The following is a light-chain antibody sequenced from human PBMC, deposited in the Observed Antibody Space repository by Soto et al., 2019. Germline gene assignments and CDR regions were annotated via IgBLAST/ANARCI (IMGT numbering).Light chain of an antibody. Sequence: ESVLTQSPGTLSLSPGERATLSCRASQSVTSSYLAWYQQKPGQAPRLLIYGASSRATGVPDRFSGSGSGTDFTLTIRRLEPEDVAVYYCQQYGSSPRAFGQGTKVEIK. CDR3: QQYGSSPRA. V-gene: IGKV3-20*01. CDR2: GAS. CDR1: QSVTSSY. J-gene: IGKJ1*01.